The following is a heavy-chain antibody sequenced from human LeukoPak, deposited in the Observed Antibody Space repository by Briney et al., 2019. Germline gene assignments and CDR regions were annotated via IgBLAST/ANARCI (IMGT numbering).Heavy chain of an antibody. CDR1: GYTFTGYY. Sequence: GASVTVSCKASGYTFTGYYIHWVRQAPGQGLEWMGWINPNSGGTNYAQKFQGRVTMTRDTSISTAYMELSRLRSDDTAVYFCARRCDTSSYYTYYFDYWGQGTLVTVSS. D-gene: IGHD3-22*01. CDR3: ARRCDTSSYYTYYFDY. CDR2: INPNSGGT. V-gene: IGHV1-2*02. J-gene: IGHJ4*02.